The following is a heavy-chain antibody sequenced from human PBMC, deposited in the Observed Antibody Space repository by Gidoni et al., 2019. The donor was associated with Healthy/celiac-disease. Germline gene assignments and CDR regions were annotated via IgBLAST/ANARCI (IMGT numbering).Heavy chain of an antibody. CDR2: MNPNSGNT. CDR3: ARVPPYMVRGQSPLGMDV. Sequence: QVQLVQSGAEVKKPRASVKVCCKASGYTFTRYDINWVRQATGQGLEWMGWMNPNSGNTGYAQKFQGRVTMTRNTSISTAYMELSSLRSEDTAVYYCARVPPYMVRGQSPLGMDVWGQGTTVTVSS. J-gene: IGHJ6*02. CDR1: GYTFTRYD. V-gene: IGHV1-8*01. D-gene: IGHD3-10*01.